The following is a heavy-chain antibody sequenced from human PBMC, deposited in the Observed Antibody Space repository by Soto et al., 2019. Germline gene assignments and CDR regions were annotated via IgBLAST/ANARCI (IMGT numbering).Heavy chain of an antibody. V-gene: IGHV3-23*01. CDR1: GFTFSSYA. CDR2: ISGSGGST. Sequence: GGSLRLSCAASGFTFSSYAMSWVRQAPGKGLEWVSDISGSGGSTYYADSVKGRFTISRDNSKNTLYLQMNSLRAEDTAVYYCAKEFLSDSSGYYFDYWGQGTLVTVSS. J-gene: IGHJ4*02. D-gene: IGHD3-22*01. CDR3: AKEFLSDSSGYYFDY.